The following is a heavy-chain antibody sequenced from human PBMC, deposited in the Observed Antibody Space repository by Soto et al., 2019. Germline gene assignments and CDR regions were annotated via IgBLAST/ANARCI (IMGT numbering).Heavy chain of an antibody. CDR1: CGSIISGY. CDR2: ISYSGNT. V-gene: IGHV4-59*01. Sequence: TSETLSLTCTFSCGSIISGYWSWIRQPPGKGLEWIGYISYSGNTNYNPSLKSRVTMSVDTPKNQFSLRLSSVTTADTAVYYCAGLRGYAGSPIDYWGQGTLVTVSS. D-gene: IGHD2-15*01. J-gene: IGHJ4*02. CDR3: AGLRGYAGSPIDY.